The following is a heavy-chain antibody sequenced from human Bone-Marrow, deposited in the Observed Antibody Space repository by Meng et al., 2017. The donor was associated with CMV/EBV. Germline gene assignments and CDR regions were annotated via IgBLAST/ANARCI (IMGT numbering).Heavy chain of an antibody. CDR1: GFTFRTYA. CDR2: ISGSGGST. D-gene: IGHD3-10*01. Sequence: GEALKISCAAPGFTFRTYAMTWVRQAPGKGLEWVSTISGSGGSTYYADSVKGRFTISRDNSKNTLYPRMSRLRVEDTAVYYCAKARPRDYDASGSYGNWFDPWGQGTLVTVSS. CDR3: AKARPRDYDASGSYGNWFDP. V-gene: IGHV3-23*01. J-gene: IGHJ5*01.